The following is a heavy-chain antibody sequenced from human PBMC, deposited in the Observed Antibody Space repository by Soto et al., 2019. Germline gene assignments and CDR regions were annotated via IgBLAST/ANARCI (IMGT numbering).Heavy chain of an antibody. D-gene: IGHD3-16*02. CDR1: GGSISSSSYY. CDR3: ARTVIGGFDY. Sequence: ASETLSLTCTVSGGSISSSSYYWGWIRQPPGKGLEWIAYIYYSGSTNYNPSLKSRVAISGDTSKNQFSLKLSSVTAADTAVYYCARTVIGGFDYWGQGTLVTVSS. V-gene: IGHV4-61*05. J-gene: IGHJ4*02. CDR2: IYYSGST.